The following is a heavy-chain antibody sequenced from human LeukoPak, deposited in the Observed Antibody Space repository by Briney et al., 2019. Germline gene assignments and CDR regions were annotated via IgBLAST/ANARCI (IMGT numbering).Heavy chain of an antibody. D-gene: IGHD4-23*01. CDR3: ARDYGGNSDDAFDI. Sequence: GRSLRLSCAASGFTFSSYGMHWVRQAPGKGLEWVAVIWYDGSNKYYADSVKGRFTISRDNAKNSLYLQMNSLRAEDTAVYYCARDYGGNSDDAFDIWGQGTMVTVSS. CDR2: IWYDGSNK. J-gene: IGHJ3*02. CDR1: GFTFSSYG. V-gene: IGHV3-33*01.